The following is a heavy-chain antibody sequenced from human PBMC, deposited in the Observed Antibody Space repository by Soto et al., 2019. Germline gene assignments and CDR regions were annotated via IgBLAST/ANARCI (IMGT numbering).Heavy chain of an antibody. CDR3: ARGRRWFGDNRGMDV. V-gene: IGHV1-8*01. CDR2: MNPNSGNT. J-gene: IGHJ6*02. CDR1: GYTFTSYD. D-gene: IGHD3-10*01. Sequence: QVQLVQSGDEVKKPGASVKVSCKASGYTFTSYDINWVRQATGQGLEWMGRMNPNSGNTGYAQKFQGRVTMTRNTSISTAYMELSSLRSEDTAVYYCARGRRWFGDNRGMDVWGQGTTVTVSS.